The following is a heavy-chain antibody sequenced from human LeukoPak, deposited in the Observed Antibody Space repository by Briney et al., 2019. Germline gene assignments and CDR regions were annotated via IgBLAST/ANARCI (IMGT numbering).Heavy chain of an antibody. J-gene: IGHJ4*02. V-gene: IGHV3-21*01. Sequence: GGSLRLSRAVCGFTFSSYYMNWARQAPGKGLEWVSSISRSGNYTYYADSVKGRFTISRDNAKNSLNLQMNSLRAEDTAFYYCTRVSYADGGYFDYWGQGTLVTVSS. CDR1: GFTFSSYY. CDR3: TRVSYADGGYFDY. D-gene: IGHD3-16*01. CDR2: ISRSGNYT.